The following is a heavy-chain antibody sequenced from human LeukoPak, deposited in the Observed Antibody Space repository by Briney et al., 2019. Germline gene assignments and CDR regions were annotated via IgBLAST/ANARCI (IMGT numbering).Heavy chain of an antibody. Sequence: GGSLRLSCAASGFTFSSYAMHWVRQAPGKGLEWVAVISYDGSNKYYADSVKGRFTISRDNSKNTLYLQMNSLRAEDTAAYYCARAPGDSSGRGFDYWGQGTLVTVSS. J-gene: IGHJ4*02. D-gene: IGHD3-22*01. CDR2: ISYDGSNK. V-gene: IGHV3-30-3*01. CDR3: ARAPGDSSGRGFDY. CDR1: GFTFSSYA.